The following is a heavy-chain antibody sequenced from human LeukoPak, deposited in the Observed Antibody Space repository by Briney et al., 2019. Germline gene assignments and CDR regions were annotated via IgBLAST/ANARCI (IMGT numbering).Heavy chain of an antibody. J-gene: IGHJ4*02. CDR3: ARAGTSGDRSFDY. V-gene: IGHV5-51*01. D-gene: IGHD2-21*02. Sequence: GESLKISCKGSGFSFTSYWIGWVRQMPGEGLEWMGIIYPGDSDTRYSPSFQGQVTISADKSITTAYLQWNSLKASDTAMYYCARAGTSGDRSFDYWGQGTLVTVPS. CDR1: GFSFTSYW. CDR2: IYPGDSDT.